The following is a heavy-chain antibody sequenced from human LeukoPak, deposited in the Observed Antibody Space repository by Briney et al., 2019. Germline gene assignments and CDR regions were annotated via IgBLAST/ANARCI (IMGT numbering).Heavy chain of an antibody. CDR1: GGTFGSYA. V-gene: IGHV1-69*04. CDR3: ARGQKDIVVVPAPPAGNHYYYYYYMDV. Sequence: SVKVSCKASGGTFGSYAISWVRQAPGQGLEWMGRIIPILGIANYAQKFQGRVTITTDESTSTAYMELSSLRSEDTAVYYCARGQKDIVVVPAPPAGNHYYYYYYMDVWGKGTTVTVSS. D-gene: IGHD2-2*01. CDR2: IIPILGIA. J-gene: IGHJ6*03.